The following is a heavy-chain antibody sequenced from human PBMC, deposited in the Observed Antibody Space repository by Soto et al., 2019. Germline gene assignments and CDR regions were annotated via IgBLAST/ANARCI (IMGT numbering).Heavy chain of an antibody. CDR1: GGSIDYYY. J-gene: IGHJ6*02. Sequence: PSETLSLTCTVSGGSIDYYYWSWIRQPPGKGLEWLGYISDSGSTRYNPSLRSQVTISVDTSKNQFSLKLNSVTAADTAVYYCARDSTAWFPYYGIDVWGQGTTVTVSS. V-gene: IGHV4-59*01. D-gene: IGHD3-10*01. CDR3: ARDSTAWFPYYGIDV. CDR2: ISDSGST.